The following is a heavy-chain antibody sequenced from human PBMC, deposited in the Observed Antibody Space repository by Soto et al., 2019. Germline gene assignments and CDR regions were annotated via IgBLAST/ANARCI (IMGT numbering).Heavy chain of an antibody. CDR1: GFSLSTSGVG. CDR2: IYWDDDK. Sequence: SGPTLVNPTQTLTLTCTFSGFSLSTSGVGVGWIRQPPGKALEWLALIYWDDDKRYSPSLKSRLTITKDTSKNQVVLTMTNMDPVDTATYYCAHKGRTGYSSSWYVWFDPWGQGTLVTVSS. V-gene: IGHV2-5*02. J-gene: IGHJ5*02. D-gene: IGHD6-13*01. CDR3: AHKGRTGYSSSWYVWFDP.